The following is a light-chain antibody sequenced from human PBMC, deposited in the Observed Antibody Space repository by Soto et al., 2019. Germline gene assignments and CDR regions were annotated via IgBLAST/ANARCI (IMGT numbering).Light chain of an antibody. CDR2: KAS. V-gene: IGKV1-5*03. J-gene: IGKJ1*01. CDR3: QHYNGYAEA. Sequence: DIQMTQSPSPLSGSVGDRVTITCRASQTISSWLAWYQQKPGKAPKLLIYKASTLKSGVPSRFSGSGSGTEFTLTISSLQPDDFAPYYCQHYNGYAEAFGQGTKVELK. CDR1: QTISSW.